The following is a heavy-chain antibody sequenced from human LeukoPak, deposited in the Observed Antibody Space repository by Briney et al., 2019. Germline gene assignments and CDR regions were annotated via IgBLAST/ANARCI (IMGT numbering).Heavy chain of an antibody. V-gene: IGHV3-9*01. CDR1: GFTFDDYA. D-gene: IGHD4-17*01. J-gene: IGHJ4*02. CDR3: AKDSDYADSTGLFDY. Sequence: PGGSLRLSCAASGFTFDDYAMHWVRQAPGKGPEWVSGISYNSGSVGYADSVKGRFTISRDNAKNSLYLQMNSLRTEDTALYYRAKDSDYADSTGLFDYWGQGALVTVSS. CDR2: ISYNSGSV.